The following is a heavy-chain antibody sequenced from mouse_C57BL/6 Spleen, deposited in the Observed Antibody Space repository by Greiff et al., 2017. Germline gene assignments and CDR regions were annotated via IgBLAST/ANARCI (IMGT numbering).Heavy chain of an antibody. V-gene: IGHV5-17*01. Sequence: EVHLVESGGGLVKPGGSLKLSCAASGFTFSDYGMHWVRQAPEKGLEWVAYISSGSSTIYYADTVKGRFTISRYNAKNTLFLQVTSLRSEDTAMFYCARQALLDYWGQGTTLTVSS. J-gene: IGHJ2*01. CDR1: GFTFSDYG. D-gene: IGHD1-1*02. CDR3: ARQALLDY. CDR2: ISSGSSTI.